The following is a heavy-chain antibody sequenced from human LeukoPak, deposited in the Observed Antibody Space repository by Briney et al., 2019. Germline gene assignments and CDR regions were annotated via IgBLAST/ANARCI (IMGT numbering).Heavy chain of an antibody. CDR1: GHSFTSYW. CDR2: IYPGDSDT. Sequence: GESLKISCKGSGHSFTSYWIGWVRQMPGKGLEWMGIIYPGDSDTRYSPSFQGRVTISADKSISTAYLQWSSLKASDTAMYYCARIYCGGDCYSGAFDIWGQGTMVTVSS. V-gene: IGHV5-51*01. J-gene: IGHJ3*02. CDR3: ARIYCGGDCYSGAFDI. D-gene: IGHD2-21*02.